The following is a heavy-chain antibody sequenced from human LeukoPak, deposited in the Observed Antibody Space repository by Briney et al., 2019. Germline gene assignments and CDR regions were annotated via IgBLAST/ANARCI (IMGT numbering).Heavy chain of an antibody. V-gene: IGHV1-18*01. CDR2: ISADNGNT. CDR3: ARCGATVTMFFDY. CDR1: GYTFSIYG. Sequence: ASVKVSFKASGYTFSIYGITWVRQAPGQGREWMGFISADNGNTNYAQKFQGRVTMTTDTSTSTAYMELRSLRADDTAVYYCARCGATVTMFFDYWGQGTLVTVSS. J-gene: IGHJ4*02. D-gene: IGHD4-17*01.